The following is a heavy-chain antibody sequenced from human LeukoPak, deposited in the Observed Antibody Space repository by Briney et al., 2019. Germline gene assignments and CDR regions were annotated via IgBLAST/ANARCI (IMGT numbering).Heavy chain of an antibody. CDR2: INDGGST. V-gene: IGHV4-34*01. CDR3: ARHTWQWLPFDD. J-gene: IGHJ4*02. CDR1: VFTFSSDW. Sequence: PGGSLRLSCAAAVFTFSSDWMTWIRQSPGKGLEWIEEINDGGSTTYNPSLQSRVTISVATSTNKISLKLTYVTAADRAIYYCARHTWQWLPFDDWGQGTQVTISS. D-gene: IGHD5-12*01.